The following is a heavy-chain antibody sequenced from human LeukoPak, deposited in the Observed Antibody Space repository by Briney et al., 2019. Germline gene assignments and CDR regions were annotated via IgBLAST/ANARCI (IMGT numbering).Heavy chain of an antibody. J-gene: IGHJ6*02. CDR2: IWYDGSNK. V-gene: IGHV3-33*01. CDR1: GFTFSSYG. D-gene: IGHD3-22*01. Sequence: PGGSLRLSCAASGFTFSSYGMHWVRQAPGKGLEWVAVIWYDGSNKYYADSVKGRFTISRDNSKNTLYLQMNSLRAEDTAVYYCARGPFYYDSSGYHFLWGQGTTVTVSS. CDR3: ARGPFYYDSSGYHFL.